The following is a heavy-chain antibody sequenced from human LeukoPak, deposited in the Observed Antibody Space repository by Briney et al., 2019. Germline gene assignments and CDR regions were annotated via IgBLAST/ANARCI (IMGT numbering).Heavy chain of an antibody. CDR2: ISSSGTAI. J-gene: IGHJ4*02. CDR1: GFTFSSCE. CDR3: ARGVQYLNYFDY. D-gene: IGHD3-10*01. V-gene: IGHV3-48*03. Sequence: PGGSLRLSCAASGFTFSSCEMNWVRQAPGKGLEWVSYISSSGTAIYYADSVKGRFTNSRDSAKNSLYLEMNSLRAEDTAVYYCARGVQYLNYFDYWGQGTLVTVSS.